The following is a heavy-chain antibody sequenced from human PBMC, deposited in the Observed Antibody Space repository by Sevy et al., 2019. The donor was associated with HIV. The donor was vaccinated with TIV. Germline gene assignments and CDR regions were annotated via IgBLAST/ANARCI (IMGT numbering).Heavy chain of an antibody. CDR2: IYYSGTT. Sequence: SETLSLTCTVSGGSISSGDYYWSWIRQPSGKGLEWIGYIYYSGTTYSNPSLKSRVTISVDTSKNQFSLKLSSVTAADTAVYYCARTSRDIVLVAAYFDFWGQGTLVTVSS. D-gene: IGHD2-2*01. CDR3: ARTSRDIVLVAAYFDF. J-gene: IGHJ4*02. CDR1: GGSISSGDYY. V-gene: IGHV4-30-4*01.